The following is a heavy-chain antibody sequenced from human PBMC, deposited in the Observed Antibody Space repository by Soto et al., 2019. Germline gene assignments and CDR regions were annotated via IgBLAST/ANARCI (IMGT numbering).Heavy chain of an antibody. CDR1: GDSVSSTSSI. CDR2: TYYRSKWHT. CDR3: ARDLHGTYYYDS. D-gene: IGHD1-1*01. Sequence: SQTLSLTCDISGDSVSSTSSIWNWIRQSPSRGLEWLGRTYYRSKWHTDYAVSVRGRITINPDTPKNHFFLQLSSVTPDDTAVYFCARDLHGTYYYDSWGQGTLVTASS. V-gene: IGHV6-1*01. J-gene: IGHJ4*02.